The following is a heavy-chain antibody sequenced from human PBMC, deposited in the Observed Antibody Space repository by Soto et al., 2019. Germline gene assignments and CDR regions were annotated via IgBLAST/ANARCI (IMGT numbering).Heavy chain of an antibody. D-gene: IGHD2-15*01. V-gene: IGHV3-74*01. CDR2: INSDGSGT. CDR1: GFTFSSYW. CDR3: ARQLLLPYYYYGMDV. J-gene: IGHJ6*02. Sequence: EVQLVESGGGLVQPGGTLRLSCAASGFTFSSYWMHWVRQAPGKGLVWVSRINSDGSGTSYADSVKGRFTISRYNAKNTLYLQLNSLRAEDTDVYYCARQLLLPYYYYGMDVGGQGTTVTVSS.